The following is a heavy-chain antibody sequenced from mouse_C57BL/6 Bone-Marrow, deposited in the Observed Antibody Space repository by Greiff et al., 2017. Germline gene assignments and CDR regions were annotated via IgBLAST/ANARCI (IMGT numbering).Heavy chain of an antibody. CDR2: IDPETGGT. D-gene: IGHD2-1*01. V-gene: IGHV1-15*01. CDR1: GYTFTDYE. J-gene: IGHJ4*01. Sequence: QVQLKQSGAELVRPGASVTLSCTASGYTFTDYEMHWVKQTPVHGLEWIGAIDPETGGTAYNQKFKGKGILTADKSSSTADLELRSLTSEDSAVYYCTSECRGYGNYRAMDYWGQGTSVTVAS. CDR3: TSECRGYGNYRAMDY.